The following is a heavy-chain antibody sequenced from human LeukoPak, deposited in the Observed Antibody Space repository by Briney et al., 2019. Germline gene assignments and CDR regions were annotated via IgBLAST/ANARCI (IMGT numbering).Heavy chain of an antibody. D-gene: IGHD6-19*01. CDR3: ARTVAGAYSYYYYMDV. CDR1: GFTFSDYY. Sequence: GGSLRLSCAASGFTFSDYYMSLIRQAPGKGLEWVSYISSSGSTIDYADSVKGRFTISRDNAKNSLYLQMNSLRAEDTAVYYCARTVAGAYSYYYYMDVWGKGTTVTVSS. CDR2: ISSSGSTI. J-gene: IGHJ6*03. V-gene: IGHV3-11*04.